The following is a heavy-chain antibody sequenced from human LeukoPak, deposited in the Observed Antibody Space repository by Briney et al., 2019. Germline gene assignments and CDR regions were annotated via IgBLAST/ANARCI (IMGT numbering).Heavy chain of an antibody. V-gene: IGHV3-23*01. CDR2: ISGSGGST. J-gene: IGHJ4*02. Sequence: GGSLRLSCAASGFTFSSYAMSWVRQAPGKGLEWVSAISGSGGSTYYADSVKGRFTISRDNSKNTLYLQVNSLRAEDTALYYCARDLAGTYGDYGEACDYWGQGTLVTVSS. CDR3: ARDLAGTYGDYGEACDY. D-gene: IGHD4-17*01. CDR1: GFTFSSYA.